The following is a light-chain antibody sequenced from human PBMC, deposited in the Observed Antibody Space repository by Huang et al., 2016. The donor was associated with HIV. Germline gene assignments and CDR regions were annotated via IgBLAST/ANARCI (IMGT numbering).Light chain of an antibody. V-gene: IGKV3-20*01. Sequence: EIVLTQSPGTLSLSPGERATLSCRASQSVSSNYLAWYQHKPGQAPRLLIYEASSRATCIPDRFTGSGSGTDFTLAISRLEPEEFAVYYCHQYGNSNPYTFGQGTKLEIK. CDR1: QSVSSNY. J-gene: IGKJ2*01. CDR2: EAS. CDR3: HQYGNSNPYT.